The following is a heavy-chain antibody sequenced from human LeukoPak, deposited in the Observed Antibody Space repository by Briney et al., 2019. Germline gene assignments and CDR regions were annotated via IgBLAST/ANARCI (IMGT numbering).Heavy chain of an antibody. CDR1: GFTFSNYA. CDR3: ARDSTYYYDSGSSGPHYFDN. D-gene: IGHD3-10*01. Sequence: GGSLRPSCAASGFTFSNYAMHWIRQAPGKGLEWVSLISSGGTYEYYADSVKGRFTISRDNSKNTLYLQLNSLRAEDTAVYYCARDSTYYYDSGSSGPHYFDNWGQGTLVTVSS. CDR2: ISSGGTYE. V-gene: IGHV3-30*01. J-gene: IGHJ4*02.